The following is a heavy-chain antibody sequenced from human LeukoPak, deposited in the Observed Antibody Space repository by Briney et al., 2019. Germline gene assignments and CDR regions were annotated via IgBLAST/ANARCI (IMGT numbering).Heavy chain of an antibody. V-gene: IGHV4-59*01. CDR3: ARDLYAGVPNY. CDR1: GGSISSYY. Sequence: SETLSLTCTVSGGSISSYYWSWIRQHPGKGLEWIGYIYYSGSTNYNPSLKSRVTISVDTSKNQFYLKLSSVTAADTAVYYCARDLYAGVPNYWGQGTLVTVAS. D-gene: IGHD2-8*01. CDR2: IYYSGST. J-gene: IGHJ4*02.